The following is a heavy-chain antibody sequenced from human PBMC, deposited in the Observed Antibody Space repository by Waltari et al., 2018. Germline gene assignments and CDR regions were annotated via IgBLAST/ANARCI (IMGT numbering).Heavy chain of an antibody. CDR2: IIPIFGTA. CDR3: ARITSSITMVQH. V-gene: IGHV1-69*13. Sequence: QVQLVQSGAEVKKPGSSVKVSCKASGGTFSSYAISWVRQAPGQGLEWMGGIIPIFGTANYEKKFQGRVTITADESTSTAYMELSSLRSEDTAVYYCARITSSITMVQHWGQGTLVTVSS. D-gene: IGHD3-10*01. CDR1: GGTFSSYA. J-gene: IGHJ1*01.